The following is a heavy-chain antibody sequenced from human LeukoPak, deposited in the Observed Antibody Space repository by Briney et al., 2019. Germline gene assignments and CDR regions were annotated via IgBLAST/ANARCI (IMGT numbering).Heavy chain of an antibody. D-gene: IGHD3-10*01. CDR3: ARGRSGSSLRYYYYGMDV. Sequence: ASVKVSCKASGYTFTSYDINWVRQATGQGLEWMGWMNPNSGNTGYAQKFQGRVTMTRNTSISTAYMELSSLRSEDTAVYYCARGRSGSSLRYYYYGMDVWGQGTTVTASS. V-gene: IGHV1-8*01. J-gene: IGHJ6*02. CDR1: GYTFTSYD. CDR2: MNPNSGNT.